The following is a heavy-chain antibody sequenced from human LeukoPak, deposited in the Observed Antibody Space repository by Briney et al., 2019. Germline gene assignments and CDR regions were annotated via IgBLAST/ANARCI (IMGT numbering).Heavy chain of an antibody. J-gene: IGHJ5*02. CDR1: SGSLSSSTYY. Sequence: SETLSLTCSVSSGSLSSSTYYWGWIRQPPGKGLEWIGNIYNSGSTYYNPSLKSRVTISVDTSKNQFSLKLSSVTAADTAVYYCARQAYSSNLGWFDPWGQGTLVTVSS. CDR3: ARQAYSSNLGWFDP. D-gene: IGHD6-13*01. CDR2: IYNSGST. V-gene: IGHV4-39*01.